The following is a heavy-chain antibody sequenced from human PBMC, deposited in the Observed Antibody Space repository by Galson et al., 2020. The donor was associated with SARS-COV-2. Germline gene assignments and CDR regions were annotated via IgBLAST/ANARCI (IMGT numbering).Heavy chain of an antibody. CDR2: INSDGSST. CDR3: AKEYYYDSSGPLDAFDI. Sequence: GGSLRLSCAASGFTFSSYWMHWVRQAQGKGLVWVSRINSDGSSTSYADSVKGRFTISRDNAKNTLYLQMNSLRAEDTAMYYCAKEYYYDSSGPLDAFDIWGQGTMVTVSS. J-gene: IGHJ3*02. D-gene: IGHD3-22*01. V-gene: IGHV3-74*01. CDR1: GFTFSSYW.